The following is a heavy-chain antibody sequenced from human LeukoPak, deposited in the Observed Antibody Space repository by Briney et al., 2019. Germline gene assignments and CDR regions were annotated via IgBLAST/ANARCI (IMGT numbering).Heavy chain of an antibody. D-gene: IGHD4-23*01. V-gene: IGHV1-18*01. CDR1: GGTFSSYA. J-gene: IGHJ4*02. Sequence: GASVKVSCKASGGTFSSYAISWVRQAPGQGFEWMGWISAYNGDTKYAQKFQDRVTMTTDTSTTTAYMELRSLRSEDTAVYYCAKDFLPVGTPSNYFDYWGQGTLVTVSS. CDR3: AKDFLPVGTPSNYFDY. CDR2: ISAYNGDT.